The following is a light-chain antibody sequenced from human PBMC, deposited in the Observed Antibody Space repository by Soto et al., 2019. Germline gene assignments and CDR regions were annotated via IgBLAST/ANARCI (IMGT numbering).Light chain of an antibody. CDR2: GNS. Sequence: QSALTQPPSVSGAPGQRVTISCTGSSSNIGAGYDVHWYQQLPGTAPKLLIYGNSNRPSGVPDRFSGSKSGTSASLAITGLQAGDEADYYCQSYDSSLSGSYVFGTGTKVTVL. J-gene: IGLJ1*01. CDR1: SSNIGAGYD. V-gene: IGLV1-40*01. CDR3: QSYDSSLSGSYV.